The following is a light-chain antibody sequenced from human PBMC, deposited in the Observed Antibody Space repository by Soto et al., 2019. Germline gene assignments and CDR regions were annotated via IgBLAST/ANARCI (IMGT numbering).Light chain of an antibody. Sequence: EIVLTQSPATLSWSPGERATLSCRASQSVSSSLAWYQQKPGQAPRLLIYDVSYRATGIPARFSGSGSGTDFTLNISSLEPEDFAVYYCQQRSNWPLTFGGGTKVEIK. V-gene: IGKV3-11*01. CDR1: QSVSSS. CDR2: DVS. J-gene: IGKJ4*01. CDR3: QQRSNWPLT.